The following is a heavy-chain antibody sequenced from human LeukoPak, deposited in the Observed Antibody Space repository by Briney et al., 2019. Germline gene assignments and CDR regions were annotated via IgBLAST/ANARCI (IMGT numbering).Heavy chain of an antibody. Sequence: ASVMVSCKVSGYTFTSYGISWVRQAPGQGLEWMGWISAYNGNTNYAQKLQGRVTMTTDTSTSTAYMELRSLRSDDTAVYYCARVPRLPERRWFDPWGQGTLVTVSS. J-gene: IGHJ5*02. V-gene: IGHV1-18*01. D-gene: IGHD6-25*01. CDR1: GYTFTSYG. CDR3: ARVPRLPERRWFDP. CDR2: ISAYNGNT.